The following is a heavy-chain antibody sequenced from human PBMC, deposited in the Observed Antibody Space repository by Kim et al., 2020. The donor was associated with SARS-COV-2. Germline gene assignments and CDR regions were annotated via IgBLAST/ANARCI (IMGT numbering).Heavy chain of an antibody. J-gene: IGHJ4*02. CDR1: EFTVSSNY. D-gene: IGHD3-16*01. Sequence: GGSLRLSCAVSEFTVSSNYMSWVRQAPGKGLEWISVIYGGDKTYYADSVKGRFTISRDNSRNNLYLQMNNLRAEDTAVYYCARSYGLGNTRTYYFDYWGQGTLVTVSS. CDR2: IYGGDKT. V-gene: IGHV3-53*01. CDR3: ARSYGLGNTRTYYFDY.